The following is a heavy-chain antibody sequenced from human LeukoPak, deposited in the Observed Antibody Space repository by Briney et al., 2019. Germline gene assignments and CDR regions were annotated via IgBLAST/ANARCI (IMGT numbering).Heavy chain of an antibody. CDR1: GYTFTGYY. V-gene: IGHV1-2*02. CDR3: ARGLVGATPFDY. CDR2: INPNSGGT. D-gene: IGHD1-26*01. Sequence: ASVKVSCKASGYTFTGYYMHWVRQAPGQGLEWMGWINPNSGGTNYAQKLQGRVTMTTDTSTSTAYMELRSLRSDDTAVYYCARGLVGATPFDYWGQGTLVTVSS. J-gene: IGHJ4*02.